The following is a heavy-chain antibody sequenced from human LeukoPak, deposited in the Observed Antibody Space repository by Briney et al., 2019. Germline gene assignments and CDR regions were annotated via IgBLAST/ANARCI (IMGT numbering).Heavy chain of an antibody. CDR2: INHSGST. CDR1: GGSFSGYY. V-gene: IGHV4-34*01. Sequence: SETLSLTCAVYGGSFSGYYWSWIRQPPGKGLEWIGEINHSGSTNYNPSLKSRVTISVDTSKNQFSLKLSSVTAADTAVYYCARLKGSGWPFDYWGQGTLVTVSS. D-gene: IGHD6-19*01. J-gene: IGHJ4*02. CDR3: ARLKGSGWPFDY.